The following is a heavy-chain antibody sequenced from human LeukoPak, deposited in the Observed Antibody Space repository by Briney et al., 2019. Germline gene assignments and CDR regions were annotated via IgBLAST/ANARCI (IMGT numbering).Heavy chain of an antibody. J-gene: IGHJ4*02. CDR1: GGSISSNGYY. D-gene: IGHD3-10*01. Sequence: SETLSLTCTVSGGSISSNGYYWAWFRQPPGKGLEWIGSIYYSGSTYYNPSLKSRVTISVDTSKNQFSLKLSSVTAADTAVYYCARAGRGSGSYHDYWGQGTLVTVSS. CDR3: ARAGRGSGSYHDY. V-gene: IGHV4-39*01. CDR2: IYYSGST.